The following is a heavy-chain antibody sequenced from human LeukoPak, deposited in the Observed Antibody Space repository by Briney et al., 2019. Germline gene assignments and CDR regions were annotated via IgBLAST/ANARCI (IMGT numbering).Heavy chain of an antibody. Sequence: PGGSLRLSCAASGFTFSSYSMNWVRQAPGKGLEWVSYISSSSSTIYYADSVKGRFTISRDNSKNTLYLQMNSLRAEDTAVYYCAKDGEYGSGKYPGGYFDYWGQGTLVTVSS. D-gene: IGHD3-10*01. CDR3: AKDGEYGSGKYPGGYFDY. J-gene: IGHJ4*02. CDR2: ISSSSSTI. CDR1: GFTFSSYS. V-gene: IGHV3-48*01.